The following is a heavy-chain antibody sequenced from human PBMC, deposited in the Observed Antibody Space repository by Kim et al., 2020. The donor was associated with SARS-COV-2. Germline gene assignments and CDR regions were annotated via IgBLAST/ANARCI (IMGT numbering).Heavy chain of an antibody. Sequence: GGSLRPSCAASGFTFSSYAMSWVRQAPGKGLEWVSAISGSGGSTYYADSVKGRFTISRDNSKNTLYLQMNSLRAEDTAVYYCARGVLSHRAFDIWGQGTMVTVSS. CDR3: ARGVLSHRAFDI. CDR2: ISGSGGST. V-gene: IGHV3-23*01. CDR1: GFTFSSYA. D-gene: IGHD3-16*01. J-gene: IGHJ3*02.